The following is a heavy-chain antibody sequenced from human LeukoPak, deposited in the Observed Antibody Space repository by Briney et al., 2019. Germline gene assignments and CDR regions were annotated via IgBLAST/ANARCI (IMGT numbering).Heavy chain of an antibody. Sequence: GGSLRRSCAASGFTFSSYGMSWVRQAPGKGLEWVSAISGSGGGTYYADSVKGRFTISRDNSKNTLYLQMNSLRAEDTAVYYCAELGITMIGGVWGKGTTVTISS. V-gene: IGHV3-23*01. CDR3: AELGITMIGGV. J-gene: IGHJ6*04. CDR2: ISGSGGGT. CDR1: GFTFSSYG. D-gene: IGHD3-10*02.